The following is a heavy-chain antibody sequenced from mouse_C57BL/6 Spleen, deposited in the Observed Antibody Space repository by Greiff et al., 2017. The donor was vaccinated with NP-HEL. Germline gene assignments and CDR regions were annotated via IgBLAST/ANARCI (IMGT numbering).Heavy chain of an antibody. V-gene: IGHV1-19*01. CDR1: GYTFTDYY. J-gene: IGHJ3*01. Sequence: VQLKQSGPVLVKPGASVKMSCKASGYTFTDYYMNWVKQSHGKSLEWIGVINPYNGGTSYNQKFKGKATLTVDKSSSTAYMELNSLTSEDSAVYYCARLLTTVVAPFAYWGQGTLVTVSA. CDR3: ARLLTTVVAPFAY. CDR2: INPYNGGT. D-gene: IGHD1-1*01.